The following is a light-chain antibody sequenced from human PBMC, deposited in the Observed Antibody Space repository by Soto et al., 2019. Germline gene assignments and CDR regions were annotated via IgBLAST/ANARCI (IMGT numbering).Light chain of an antibody. CDR2: NTS. CDR1: TGAVTSSYY. V-gene: IGLV7-43*01. Sequence: QTVVTQEPSLTVSPGGTVTLTCASSTGAVTSSYYPNWFQQKPGQAPRALIYNTSDKHSWTPARFSGSLLGGKAALTLSGVQPEDEAEYYCLLYCGDAQRWVFGAGTKL. J-gene: IGLJ3*02. CDR3: LLYCGDAQRWV.